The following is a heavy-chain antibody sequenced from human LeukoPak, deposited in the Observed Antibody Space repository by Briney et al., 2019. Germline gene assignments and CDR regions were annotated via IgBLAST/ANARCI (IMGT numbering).Heavy chain of an antibody. CDR2: INAYNGNT. D-gene: IGHD6-6*01. J-gene: IGHJ4*02. CDR1: GYTFTSYG. Sequence: VSVKVSCKASGYTFTSYGISWVRQAPGQGLEWMGWINAYNGNTNYVQKVQGRVTMTTDTSTSTAYMELRSLRSDDTAVYYCVRDEGSSSQPFDYWGQGTLVTVSS. V-gene: IGHV1-18*01. CDR3: VRDEGSSSQPFDY.